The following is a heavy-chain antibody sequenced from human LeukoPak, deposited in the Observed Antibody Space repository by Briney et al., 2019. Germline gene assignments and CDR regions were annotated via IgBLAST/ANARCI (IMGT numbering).Heavy chain of an antibody. J-gene: IGHJ4*02. Sequence: PGGSLRLSCAASGFTFSSYSMNWVRQAPGKGLEWVSGISWNSGSIGYADSVKGRFTISRDNAKNSLYLQMNSLRAEDTALYYCAKDMLYGSGSSILDYWGQGTLVTVSS. CDR1: GFTFSSYS. D-gene: IGHD3-10*01. V-gene: IGHV3-9*01. CDR2: ISWNSGSI. CDR3: AKDMLYGSGSSILDY.